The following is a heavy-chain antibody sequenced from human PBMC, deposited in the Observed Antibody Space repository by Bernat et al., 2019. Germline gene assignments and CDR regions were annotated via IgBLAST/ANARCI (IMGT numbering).Heavy chain of an antibody. CDR1: EFTFTNAW. D-gene: IGHD3-3*01. CDR3: AASFLAPGGFDI. Sequence: EVQLLESGGGLVQPGGSLTLSCAASEFTFTNAWLGWVRQAPGKGLEWLGRIRSKTAGGTIDYTPPVEGRFTISGDESKNTVYLQMNGLKTEDTAAYYCAASFLAPGGFDIWGQGTMVTVSP. J-gene: IGHJ3*02. V-gene: IGHV3-15*01. CDR2: IRSKTAGGTI.